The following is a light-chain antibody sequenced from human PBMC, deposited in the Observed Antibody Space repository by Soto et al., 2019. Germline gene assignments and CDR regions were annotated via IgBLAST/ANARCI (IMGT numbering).Light chain of an antibody. V-gene: IGKV1-5*01. CDR2: DAS. J-gene: IGKJ5*01. Sequence: SQLSQSPSTLSAAVGCSFTITGRASQKIRNLLAWYQQKPGRAPXXLIFDASTLRTGVPSRLSGSGSGSEFNFTITGLKPDDSATYFCQQYYNYATFGQGTRLEIK. CDR3: QQYYNYAT. CDR1: QKIRNL.